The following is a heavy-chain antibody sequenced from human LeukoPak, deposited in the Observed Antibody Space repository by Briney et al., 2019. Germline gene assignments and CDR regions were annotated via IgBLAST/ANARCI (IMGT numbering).Heavy chain of an antibody. CDR2: MNPNSGNT. CDR1: GYTFTSYD. CDR3: ARDVVPAAMTNYYYYGMDV. V-gene: IGHV1-8*01. D-gene: IGHD2-2*01. Sequence: ASVKVSCKASGYTFTSYDINWVRQATGQGLEWMGQMNPNSGNTGYAQKFQGRVTMTRNTSISTAYMELSSLRSEDTAVYYCARDVVPAAMTNYYYYGMDVWGQGTTVTVSS. J-gene: IGHJ6*02.